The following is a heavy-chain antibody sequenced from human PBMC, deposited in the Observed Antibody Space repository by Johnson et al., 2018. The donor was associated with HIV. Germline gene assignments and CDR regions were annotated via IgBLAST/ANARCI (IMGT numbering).Heavy chain of an antibody. CDR1: GYSFDSHA. CDR3: ARVGQKLVPVPRGAFDI. D-gene: IGHD6-6*01. Sequence: VHLVESGGGLLQPGGSLRLSCSASGYSFDSHAMNWVRQGPGKGLEWVAAISYSGSSTYYADSVKGRFTISRDNSKNTVYLHMVNLRADDTALYYCARVGQKLVPVPRGAFDIWGQGTMVTVSS. V-gene: IGHV3-23*04. J-gene: IGHJ3*02. CDR2: ISYSGSST.